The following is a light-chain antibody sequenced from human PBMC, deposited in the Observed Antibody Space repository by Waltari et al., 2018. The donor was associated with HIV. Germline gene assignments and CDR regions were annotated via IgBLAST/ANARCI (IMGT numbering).Light chain of an antibody. V-gene: IGLV1-51*01. CDR1: TSNIETNY. J-gene: IGLJ2*01. CDR2: ANN. Sequence: QPVLTQPPSVAAAPGRSVAITCSGSTSNIETNYGSWYQPIPGTAPELLSYANNKRPSGIPERFSGSKSATSATLGITGLQTGDEAEYFCGTWDSSLNTPVFGGGSRLTVL. CDR3: GTWDSSLNTPV.